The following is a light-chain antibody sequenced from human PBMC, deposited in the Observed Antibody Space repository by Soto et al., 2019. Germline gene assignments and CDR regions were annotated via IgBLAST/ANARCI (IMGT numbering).Light chain of an antibody. J-gene: IGKJ1*01. Sequence: EIVLTQSPATLSLSPGERAALSCRASQSITPSLAWYQQKPGQAPRRLIYDASNRATGIPARCSGSGSGTDFTLTISSLESEDFAVYYCLQRSNGPRTFGQGTKVEIK. CDR2: DAS. V-gene: IGKV3-11*01. CDR1: QSITPS. CDR3: LQRSNGPRT.